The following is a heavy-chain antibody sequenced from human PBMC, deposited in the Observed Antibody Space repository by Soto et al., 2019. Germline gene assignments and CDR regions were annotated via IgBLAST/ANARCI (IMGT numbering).Heavy chain of an antibody. J-gene: IGHJ5*02. D-gene: IGHD3-10*01. Sequence: GESLKISCKGPGHLFNNHWIGWVRQTPGKGLEWMGLIFTRDSETKTSPSFQGHVSFSVDNSINTVYLQWTSLKTTDTGIYFCARGYFDSGHGYDLWGQGTMVTVSS. CDR2: IFTRDSET. V-gene: IGHV5-51*01. CDR1: GHLFNNHW. CDR3: ARGYFDSGHGYDL.